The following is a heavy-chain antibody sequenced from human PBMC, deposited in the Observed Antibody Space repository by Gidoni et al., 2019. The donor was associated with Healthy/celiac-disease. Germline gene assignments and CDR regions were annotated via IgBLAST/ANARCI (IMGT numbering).Heavy chain of an antibody. D-gene: IGHD2-15*01. CDR2: IYYSGST. CDR1: GGSISSGGYY. CDR3: ARAPRDIVVVVVWFDP. Sequence: QVQLQESGPGLVKPSQTLSLTCTVSGGSISSGGYYCSWIRQNPGKGLEWIRYIYYSGSTYYNPSLKSRVTISVDTSKNQFSLKLSSVTAADTAVYYCARAPRDIVVVVVWFDPWGQGTLVTVSS. V-gene: IGHV4-31*03. J-gene: IGHJ5*02.